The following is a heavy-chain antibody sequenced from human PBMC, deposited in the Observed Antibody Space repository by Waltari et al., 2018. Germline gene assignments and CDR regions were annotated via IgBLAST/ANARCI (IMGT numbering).Heavy chain of an antibody. Sequence: QVQLVQSGAEVKKPGASVKVSCKASGYTFTGYYMHWVRQAPGQGLEWMGRINPNSGGTNYAQKFQGRVTMTRDTSISTAYMELSRRRSDDTAVYYCARDSSPIESQGFDPWGQGTLVTVSS. J-gene: IGHJ5*02. CDR1: GYTFTGYY. CDR2: INPNSGGT. V-gene: IGHV1-2*06. CDR3: ARDSSPIESQGFDP.